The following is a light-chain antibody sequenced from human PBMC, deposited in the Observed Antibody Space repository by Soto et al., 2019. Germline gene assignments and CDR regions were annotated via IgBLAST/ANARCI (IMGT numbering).Light chain of an antibody. CDR3: QQYDNHPRT. J-gene: IGKJ2*01. CDR1: QSVIHSSNNRSY. Sequence: DIVMTQSPDSLAVSLGERTTMNCKSSQSVIHSSNNRSYLAWYQQKPRQPPELLLYWASARESGVPDRFSGSGSGTDFTLTINTLQAEDGAVYFCQQYDNHPRTFGQGTKVEI. V-gene: IGKV4-1*01. CDR2: WAS.